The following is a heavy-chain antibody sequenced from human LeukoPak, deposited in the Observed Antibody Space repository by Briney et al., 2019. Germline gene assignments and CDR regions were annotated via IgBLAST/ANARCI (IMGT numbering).Heavy chain of an antibody. V-gene: IGHV3-21*01. CDR1: GFTFSNYS. J-gene: IGHJ4*02. Sequence: GGSLRLSCAASGFTFSNYSMNWVRQAPGKGLEWVSSISSGSSYIYYADSVKGRFTISRDNAKNSLYLQMNSLRAEDTAVYYCARDLPRGYSYGYNYFEYWGQGTLVTVSS. CDR2: ISSGSSYI. D-gene: IGHD5-18*01. CDR3: ARDLPRGYSYGYNYFEY.